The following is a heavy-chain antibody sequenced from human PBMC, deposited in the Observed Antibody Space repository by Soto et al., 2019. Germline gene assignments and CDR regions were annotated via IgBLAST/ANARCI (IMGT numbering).Heavy chain of an antibody. Sequence: SVKVSCKASGGTFSSYAISWVRQAPGQGLEWMGGIIPIFGTANYAQKFQGRVTITADESTSTAYMELSSLRPEDTAVFYCARGGYMTTHNSSLDPWGQGTLVTVSS. CDR1: GGTFSSYA. J-gene: IGHJ5*02. CDR2: IIPIFGTA. CDR3: ARGGYMTTHNSSLDP. V-gene: IGHV1-69*13. D-gene: IGHD4-17*01.